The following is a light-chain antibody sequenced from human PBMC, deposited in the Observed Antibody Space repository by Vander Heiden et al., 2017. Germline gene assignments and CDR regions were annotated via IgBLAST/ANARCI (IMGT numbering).Light chain of an antibody. CDR3: QQLNSYPQT. CDR2: AAS. CDR1: QGISSY. V-gene: IGKV1-9*01. J-gene: IGKJ2*01. Sequence: IHLTQSPSSLSASVGDRATITCRASQGISSYLAWYQQKPGRAPKLLIYAASTVQSGVPSRFSGSGSGTAFTLTISSLQPEDFATYYCQQLNSYPQTFGQGTKLEIK.